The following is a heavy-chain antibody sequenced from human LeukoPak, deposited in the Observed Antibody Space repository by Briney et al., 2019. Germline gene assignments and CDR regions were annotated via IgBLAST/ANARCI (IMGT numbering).Heavy chain of an antibody. V-gene: IGHV3-23*01. J-gene: IGHJ4*02. Sequence: GSLRLSCAASGFTFSSYAMSWVRQAPGKGLEWVSAISGSGGSTYYADSVKGRFTISRDNAKNSMYLEMNSLRAEDTAVYYCARGHNSTLPDWGQGSLVTVSS. CDR3: ARGHNSTLPD. CDR1: GFTFSSYA. D-gene: IGHD1-20*01. CDR2: ISGSGGST.